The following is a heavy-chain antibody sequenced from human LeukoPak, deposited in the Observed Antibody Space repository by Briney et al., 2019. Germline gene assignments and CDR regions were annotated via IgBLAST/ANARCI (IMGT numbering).Heavy chain of an antibody. J-gene: IGHJ2*01. CDR3: ARVFGCFDL. V-gene: IGHV4-34*01. Sequence: GSLRLSCAASGFTFSSYAMSWIRQPPGKGLEWTGEINHSGSTNYNPSLKSRVTISVDTSKNQFSLKLSSVTAADTAVYYCARVFGCFDLWGRGTLVTVSS. D-gene: IGHD3-10*02. CDR1: GFTFSSYA. CDR2: INHSGST.